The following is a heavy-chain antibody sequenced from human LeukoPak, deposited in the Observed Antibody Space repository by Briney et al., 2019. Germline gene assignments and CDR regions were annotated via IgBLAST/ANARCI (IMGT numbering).Heavy chain of an antibody. CDR2: ISSSSSTI. V-gene: IGHV3-48*01. D-gene: IGHD1-26*01. J-gene: IGHJ4*02. Sequence: GGSLRLSCAASGFTFSSYSMNWVRQAPGKGLEWVSYISSSSSTIYYADSVKGRFTISRDNAKNSLYLQMNSLRAEDTAVYYCALQLPRPPPTTPLDYWGQGTLVTVSS. CDR3: ALQLPRPPPTTPLDY. CDR1: GFTFSSYS.